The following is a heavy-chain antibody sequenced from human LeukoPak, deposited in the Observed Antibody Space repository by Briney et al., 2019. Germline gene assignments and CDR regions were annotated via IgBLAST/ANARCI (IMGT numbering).Heavy chain of an antibody. J-gene: IGHJ4*02. CDR2: IYTSGIT. D-gene: IGHD2-21*02. CDR1: GGSISSYY. V-gene: IGHV4-4*07. CDR3: ARIQYWGGDCYSLDI. Sequence: SETLSLTCTVSGGSISSYYWSWIRQPAGKGLEWIGRIYTSGITNYNPSLKSRVTMSVDTSKNQFSLKLSSVTAADTAVYYWARIQYWGGDCYSLDIWGQGTRVTVSS.